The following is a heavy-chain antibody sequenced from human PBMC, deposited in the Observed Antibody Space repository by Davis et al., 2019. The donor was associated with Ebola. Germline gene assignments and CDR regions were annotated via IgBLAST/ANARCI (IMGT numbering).Heavy chain of an antibody. CDR2: ISAYNGNT. CDR3: ARGYSPKCRGGDCVNDF. CDR1: GYTFTTYG. Sequence: ASVKVSCKASGYTFTTYGISWVRQAPGQGLEWMGWISAYNGNTNYAQKFQGRVTITRDTSASTAYMELSSLTIDDTAVYYCARGYSPKCRGGDCVNDFWGQGTLVTVST. V-gene: IGHV1-18*01. D-gene: IGHD2-21*02. J-gene: IGHJ4*02.